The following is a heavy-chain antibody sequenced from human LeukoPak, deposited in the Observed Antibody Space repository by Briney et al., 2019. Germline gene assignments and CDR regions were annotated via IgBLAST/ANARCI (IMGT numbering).Heavy chain of an antibody. CDR2: LYNSGSGTT. V-gene: IGHV4-59*08. CDR1: GGSISGYY. D-gene: IGHD3-22*01. CDR3: ARQYDSSGYYYFDY. J-gene: IGHJ4*02. Sequence: SETLSLTCTVSGGSISGYYCFWIRQSPGKALESIGYLYNSGSGTTNYNPSLKSRVTISVDTSKNQFSLKLSSVTAADTAVYYCARQYDSSGYYYFDYWGQGTLVTVSS.